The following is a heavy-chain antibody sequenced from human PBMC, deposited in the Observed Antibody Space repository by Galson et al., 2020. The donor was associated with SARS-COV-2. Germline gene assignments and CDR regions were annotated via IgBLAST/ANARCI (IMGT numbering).Heavy chain of an antibody. CDR3: AREVVTGAFLEWYYWLDP. CDR2: INGDGSDT. CDR1: GLTFRTYG. V-gene: IGHV3-74*01. J-gene: IGHJ5*02. D-gene: IGHD3-3*01. Sequence: GESLKISCAASGLTFRTYGMHWVSQAPRKGLVWVARINGDGSDTDYADSVKGRFTISRDNAKNTLYLEVKSLRAEDTAVYYCAREVVTGAFLEWYYWLDPWGQGTLVTVSS.